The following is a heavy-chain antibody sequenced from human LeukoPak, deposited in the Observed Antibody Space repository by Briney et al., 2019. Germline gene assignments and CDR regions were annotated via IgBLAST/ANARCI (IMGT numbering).Heavy chain of an antibody. Sequence: GGSLTLSCAASAFTFSSYSMNWVRQAPGQGLEWVSSISSSSSYIYYTDSVKGRFTISRDNAKNSLYLQMNSLRAEDTAVYYCARDLYSRASRFDPWGQGTLVTVSS. CDR2: ISSSSSYI. CDR1: AFTFSSYS. J-gene: IGHJ5*02. CDR3: ARDLYSRASRFDP. D-gene: IGHD6-13*01. V-gene: IGHV3-21*01.